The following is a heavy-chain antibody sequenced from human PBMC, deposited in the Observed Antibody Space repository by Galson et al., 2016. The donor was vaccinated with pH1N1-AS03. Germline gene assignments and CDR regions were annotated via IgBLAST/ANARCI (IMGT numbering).Heavy chain of an antibody. CDR2: IHSGGGT. CDR1: GFRVSSDS. CDR3: ARDLEMPTAH. J-gene: IGHJ4*02. D-gene: IGHD5-24*01. V-gene: IGHV3-53*05. Sequence: SLRLSCAASGFRVSSDSMTWVRQAPGKGLEWVSVIHSGGGTYYAGSVKGRLSLSRDNFKNTVDLQMNRLRTEDTAVYYCARDLEMPTAHWGQGTLVTVSS.